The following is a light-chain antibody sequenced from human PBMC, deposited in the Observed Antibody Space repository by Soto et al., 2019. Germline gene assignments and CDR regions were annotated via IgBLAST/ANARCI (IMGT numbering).Light chain of an antibody. CDR2: EDS. J-gene: IGLJ2*01. Sequence: QSVLTQPASVSGSPGQSITISCTGTSSDVGGYKFVSWYQQHPGKAPKLMIYEDSNRPSGVSNRLSASKSGNTASLTISGLHAEDEADYHCSSYTSGSTRVFGGGTKLTVL. CDR3: SSYTSGSTRV. V-gene: IGLV2-14*01. CDR1: SSDVGGYKF.